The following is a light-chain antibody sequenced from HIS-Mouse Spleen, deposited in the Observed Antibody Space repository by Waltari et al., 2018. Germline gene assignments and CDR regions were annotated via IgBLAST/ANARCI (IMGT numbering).Light chain of an antibody. CDR2: DVS. CDR3: CSYAGSYTGV. V-gene: IGLV2-11*01. CDR1: SSDVGGYNY. J-gene: IGLJ1*01. Sequence: QSALTQPRPVSGSPGQSVPISCTGTSSDVGGYNYVSWYQQHPGKATKLMRYDVSKRPSGVPDRFAGSKSGSAASLTFSGLQAEDEADYYCCSYAGSYTGVFGTGTRVTVL.